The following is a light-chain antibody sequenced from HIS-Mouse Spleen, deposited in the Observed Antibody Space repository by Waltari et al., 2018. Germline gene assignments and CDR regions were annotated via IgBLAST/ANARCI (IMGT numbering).Light chain of an antibody. CDR3: QSADSSGTYV. Sequence: SYELTQPPSVSVSPGQTARITCHGDALQKKYSYWYQQKLGQAPVLVIYKDSERPSGIPERFSGSSSGTTVTLTISGVQAEDEADYYCQSADSSGTYVFGTGTKVTVL. J-gene: IGLJ1*01. CDR1: ALQKKY. CDR2: KDS. V-gene: IGLV3-25*03.